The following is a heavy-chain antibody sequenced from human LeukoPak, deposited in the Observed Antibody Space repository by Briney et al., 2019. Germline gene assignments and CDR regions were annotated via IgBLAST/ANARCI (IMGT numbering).Heavy chain of an antibody. CDR2: ITSGGNT. CDR3: AKVWFGELSHYFDY. J-gene: IGHJ4*02. Sequence: GGSLRLSCAASGFTFSSYAMSWVRQAPGKGLEWVSAITSGGNTYYADSVKGRFTIPRDNSRSTLYLQMNSLRAEDTAVYYCAKVWFGELSHYFDYWGQGTLVTVSS. D-gene: IGHD3-10*01. CDR1: GFTFSSYA. V-gene: IGHV3-23*01.